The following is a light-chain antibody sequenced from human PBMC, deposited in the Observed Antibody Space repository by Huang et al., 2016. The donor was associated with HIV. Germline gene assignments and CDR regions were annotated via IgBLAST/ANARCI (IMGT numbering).Light chain of an antibody. J-gene: IGKJ3*01. CDR2: GAS. Sequence: AIQMTQSPSSLSAFVGDRVTITCRASQGIRNDLAWYQQKPGRAHKLLIYGASTLQTGVPPRFSGGGSGTDFTLTISSLQPEDFATYYCLQDYKYPRTFGPGTKVDI. V-gene: IGKV1-6*01. CDR3: LQDYKYPRT. CDR1: QGIRND.